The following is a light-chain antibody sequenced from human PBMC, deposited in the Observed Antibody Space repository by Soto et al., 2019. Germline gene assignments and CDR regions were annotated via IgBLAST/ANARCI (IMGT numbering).Light chain of an antibody. CDR3: SSYAGSNNLV. J-gene: IGLJ1*01. CDR2: EVS. V-gene: IGLV2-8*01. Sequence: QSALTQPPSASGSPGQSVTISCTGTSSDVGGYNYVSWYQQHPGKAPKLMIYEVSKRPSGVPDRFSGSKSGNTASLTVSGLQDEDEADYYCSSYAGSNNLVFGTGTKVTV. CDR1: SSDVGGYNY.